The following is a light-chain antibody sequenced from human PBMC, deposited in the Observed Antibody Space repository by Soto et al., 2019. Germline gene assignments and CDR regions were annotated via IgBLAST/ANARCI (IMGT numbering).Light chain of an antibody. J-gene: IGKJ4*02. CDR2: DAS. CDR3: QQYNSYSST. V-gene: IGKV1-5*01. Sequence: DIQMTQSPSTLSASVGDRVTITCRASQSISEWLAWYQQKPGKAPKLLIFDASSLKSGVPSRFSGSGSGTEFTLTVSSLQPDDFATYYCQQYNSYSSTFGEGTKVEIK. CDR1: QSISEW.